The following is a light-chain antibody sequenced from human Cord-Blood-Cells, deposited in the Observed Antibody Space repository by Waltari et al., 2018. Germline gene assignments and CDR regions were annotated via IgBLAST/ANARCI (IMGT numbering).Light chain of an antibody. CDR2: EGS. V-gene: IGLV2-23*01. CDR1: RSDVGSYNL. CDR3: CSYAGSVV. J-gene: IGLJ2*01. Sequence: QSALTQPASVSGSPGQSITISCPGTRSDVGSYNLVSWYQQHPGKAPKLMIYEGSKRPSGVSNRFSGSKSGNTASLTISGLQAEDEADYYCCSYAGSVVFGGGTKLTVL.